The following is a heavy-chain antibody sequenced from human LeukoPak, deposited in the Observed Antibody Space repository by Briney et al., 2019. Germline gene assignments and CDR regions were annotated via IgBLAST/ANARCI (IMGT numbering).Heavy chain of an antibody. V-gene: IGHV3-30*02. CDR1: GFTFRTYG. D-gene: IGHD6-13*01. Sequence: GGSLRLSCAASGFTFRTYGMHWVRQAPGRGLEWVAFIRYDGSNKYYADSVKGRFTISRDNSKNALFLQMKSLRAEDTAVYYCARPYSSSVYYFYYMDVWGRGTTVTISS. CDR2: IRYDGSNK. J-gene: IGHJ6*03. CDR3: ARPYSSSVYYFYYMDV.